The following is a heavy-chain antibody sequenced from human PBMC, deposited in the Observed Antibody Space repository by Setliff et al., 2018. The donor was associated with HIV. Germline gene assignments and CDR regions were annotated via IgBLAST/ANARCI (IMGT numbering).Heavy chain of an antibody. J-gene: IGHJ4*02. Sequence: NPSETLSLTCTVSGGSINSYWWIWFRQPAGKGLEWIGRISSSGSPNYNPSLESRVTMSVDTSKNQFSLKLRSVTATDTAVYSCARSRHCGSDCYFDYSDQGTLVTVSS. CDR3: ARSRHCGSDCYFDY. V-gene: IGHV4-4*07. D-gene: IGHD2-21*02. CDR2: ISSSGSP. CDR1: GGSINSYW.